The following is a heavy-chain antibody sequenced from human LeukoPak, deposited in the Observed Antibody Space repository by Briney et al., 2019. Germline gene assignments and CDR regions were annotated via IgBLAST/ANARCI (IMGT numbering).Heavy chain of an antibody. D-gene: IGHD3-16*01. CDR3: ARDGMITAYAFDI. CDR1: EFSFSSHS. V-gene: IGHV3-21*01. CDR2: INSSGDYT. J-gene: IGHJ3*02. Sequence: WGSLRLSCAASEFSFSSHSMNWVRQAPGKGLEWVSTINSSGDYTCYADSVKGRFTISRDNAKNSLYLQMNSLRAEDTAVYYCARDGMITAYAFDIWGQGTMVTVSS.